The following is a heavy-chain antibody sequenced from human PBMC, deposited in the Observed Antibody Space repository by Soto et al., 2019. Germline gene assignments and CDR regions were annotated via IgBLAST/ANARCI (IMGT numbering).Heavy chain of an antibody. CDR1: GFTFSSYG. Sequence: GGSMRLSCAASGFTFSSYGMHWVRQAPGKGLEWVAVIWYDGSNKYYADSVKGRFTISRDNSKNTLYLQMNSLRAEDTAVYYCARSFRDIVVVPAASSLGYWGQGTLVTVSS. CDR3: ARSFRDIVVVPAASSLGY. V-gene: IGHV3-33*01. J-gene: IGHJ4*02. CDR2: IWYDGSNK. D-gene: IGHD2-2*01.